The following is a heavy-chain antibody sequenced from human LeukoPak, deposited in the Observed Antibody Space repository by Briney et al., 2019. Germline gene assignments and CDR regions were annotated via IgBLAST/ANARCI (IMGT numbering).Heavy chain of an antibody. V-gene: IGHV3-7*01. CDR2: IKQDRSEK. Sequence: GGSLRLSCAASGFTFSNYWMSWVRQAPGKGLEWVANIKQDRSEKYYVDSVKGRFTISRDNAKNSLYLQMNSLRAEDTAVYYCARDHAYAFDIWGQGTLVTVSS. D-gene: IGHD2-2*01. J-gene: IGHJ3*02. CDR3: ARDHAYAFDI. CDR1: GFTFSNYW.